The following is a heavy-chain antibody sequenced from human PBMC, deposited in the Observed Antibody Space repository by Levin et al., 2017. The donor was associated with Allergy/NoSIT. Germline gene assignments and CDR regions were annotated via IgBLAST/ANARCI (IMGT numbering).Heavy chain of an antibody. CDR2: IKSKTDGGTT. Sequence: LSLTCAASGFTFSNAWMSWVRQAPGKGLEWVGRIKSKTDGGTTDYAAPVKGRFTISRDDSKNTLYLQMNSLKTEDTAVYYCTTDSYYYDSSGVEYWGQGTLVTVSS. D-gene: IGHD3-22*01. CDR3: TTDSYYYDSSGVEY. CDR1: GFTFSNAW. V-gene: IGHV3-15*01. J-gene: IGHJ4*02.